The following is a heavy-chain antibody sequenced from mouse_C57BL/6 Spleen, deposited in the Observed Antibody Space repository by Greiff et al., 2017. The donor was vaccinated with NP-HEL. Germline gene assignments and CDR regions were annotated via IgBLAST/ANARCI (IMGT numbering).Heavy chain of an antibody. Sequence: QVQLKQSGAELVKPGASVKLSCKASGYTFTSYWMQWVKQRPGQGLEWIGEIDPSDSYTNYNQKFKGKATLTVDTSSSTAYMQLSSLTSEDSAVYYCARRDSSGFAYWGQGTLVTVSA. CDR2: IDPSDSYT. CDR1: GYTFTSYW. V-gene: IGHV1-50*01. CDR3: ARRDSSGFAY. D-gene: IGHD3-2*02. J-gene: IGHJ3*01.